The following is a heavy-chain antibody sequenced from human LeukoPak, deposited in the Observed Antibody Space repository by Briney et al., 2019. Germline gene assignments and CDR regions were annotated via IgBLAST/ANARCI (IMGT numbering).Heavy chain of an antibody. CDR1: GYTFTSYD. V-gene: IGHV1-8*01. J-gene: IGHJ4*02. D-gene: IGHD6-19*01. CDR2: MNPNSGNT. Sequence: ASVKVSCKASGYTFTSYDINWVRQATGQGLEWMGWMNPNSGNTGYAQKFQGRATMTRNTSISTAYMELSSLRSEDTAVYYCARPKSQLAPYYFDYWGQGTLVTVSS. CDR3: ARPKSQLAPYYFDY.